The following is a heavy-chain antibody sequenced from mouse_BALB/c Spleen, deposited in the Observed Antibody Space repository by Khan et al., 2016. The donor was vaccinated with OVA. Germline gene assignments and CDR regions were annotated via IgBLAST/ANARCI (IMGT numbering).Heavy chain of an antibody. V-gene: IGHV1-7*01. D-gene: IGHD1-1*01. J-gene: IGHJ2*01. CDR1: GYTFINYW. CDR3: ARRGLRWDFDY. CDR2: INPSTGYT. Sequence: QVQLQQSGAELAKPGASVKMSCKASGYTFINYWILWVKQRPGQGLEWIGYINPSTGYTGYNQNFKDKATLTADKSSSTAYMQLSSLTSEDSAVYYCARRGLRWDFDYWGQGTTLTVSS.